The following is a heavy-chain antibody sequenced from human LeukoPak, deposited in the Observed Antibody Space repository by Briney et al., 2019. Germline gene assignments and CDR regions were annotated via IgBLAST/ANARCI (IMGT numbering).Heavy chain of an antibody. CDR2: IIPIFGTA. CDR3: ARDLPGYYYDSSGYPHPIAFDI. D-gene: IGHD3-22*01. V-gene: IGHV1-69*05. J-gene: IGHJ3*02. CDR1: GGTFSSYA. Sequence: GSSVKVSCKASGGTFSSYAISWVRQAPGQGLEWMGGIIPIFGTANYAQKFQGRVTMTRDTSISTAYMELSRLRSDDTAVYYCARDLPGYYYDSSGYPHPIAFDIWGQGTMVTVSS.